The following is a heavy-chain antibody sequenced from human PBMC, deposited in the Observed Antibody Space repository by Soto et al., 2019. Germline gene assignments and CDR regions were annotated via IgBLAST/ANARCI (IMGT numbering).Heavy chain of an antibody. V-gene: IGHV3-23*01. CDR3: AKGRAVAIYYFDY. Sequence: PWGSLRLSCAASGFPFTSYAMSWVRQAPGKGLEWVSAISGSGGSTYYADSVKGRFTISRDNSKNTLYLQMNSLRAEDTAVYYCAKGRAVAIYYFDYWGQGTLVTVSS. J-gene: IGHJ4*02. D-gene: IGHD6-19*01. CDR2: ISGSGGST. CDR1: GFPFTSYA.